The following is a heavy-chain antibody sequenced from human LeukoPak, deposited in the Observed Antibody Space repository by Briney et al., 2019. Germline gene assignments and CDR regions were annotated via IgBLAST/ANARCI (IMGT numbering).Heavy chain of an antibody. V-gene: IGHV3-23*01. CDR3: AKAPATGEGYYFYYMDV. D-gene: IGHD7-27*01. Sequence: GGSLRLSCAASGFASGFTFSDYAVSWVRQAPGKGPEWVASVNGRGATTYYADSVRGRFTISRDNSKNTVYLQMISLGADDTAVYFCAKAPATGEGYYFYYMDVWGKGTTVTVSS. J-gene: IGHJ6*03. CDR1: GFTFSDYA. CDR2: VNGRGATT.